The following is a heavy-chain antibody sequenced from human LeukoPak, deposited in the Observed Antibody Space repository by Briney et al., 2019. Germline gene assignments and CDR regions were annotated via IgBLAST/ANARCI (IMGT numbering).Heavy chain of an antibody. J-gene: IGHJ4*02. CDR3: AMSSSAYYFDY. CDR1: GFTFSSYA. CDR2: ISYDGSNK. Sequence: GGSLRLSCAASGFTFSSYAMHWVRQAPGKGLEWVAVISYDGSNKYYADSVKGRFTISRHNSKNTLYLQMNSVRAEDTAVYYCAMSSSAYYFDYWGQGTLVIVSS. D-gene: IGHD6-6*01. V-gene: IGHV3-30*14.